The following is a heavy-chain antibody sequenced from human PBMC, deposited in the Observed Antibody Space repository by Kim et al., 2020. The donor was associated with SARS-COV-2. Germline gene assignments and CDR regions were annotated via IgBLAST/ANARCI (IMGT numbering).Heavy chain of an antibody. CDR1: GFTFSSYA. D-gene: IGHD5-12*01. CDR2: ISYDGSNK. J-gene: IGHJ4*02. V-gene: IGHV3-30-3*01. CDR3: ARAAGKIVATLPDY. Sequence: GGSLRLSCAASGFTFSSYAMHWVRQAPGKGLEWVAVISYDGSNKYYADSVKGRFTISRDNSKNTLYLQMNSLRAEDTAVYYCARAAGKIVATLPDYWGQGTLVTVSS.